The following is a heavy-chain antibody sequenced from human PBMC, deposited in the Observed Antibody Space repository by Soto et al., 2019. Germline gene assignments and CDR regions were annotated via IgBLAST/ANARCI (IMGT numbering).Heavy chain of an antibody. Sequence: GGSLRLSCETSGFTFSTYGFHWARQAPGKEMEWVAVIWSDGSRRYYEDYVKGRFTFSRDNSKNTLYLQMNSLRAEDTAVYYYARDTVRGYSGFRNWFYSWGQGTLVTVSS. D-gene: IGHD5-12*01. CDR3: ARDTVRGYSGFRNWFYS. CDR1: GFTFSTYG. CDR2: IWSDGSRR. J-gene: IGHJ5*01. V-gene: IGHV3-33*01.